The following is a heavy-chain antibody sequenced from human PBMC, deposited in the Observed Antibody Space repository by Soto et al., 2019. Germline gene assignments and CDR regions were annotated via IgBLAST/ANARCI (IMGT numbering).Heavy chain of an antibody. CDR1: GGTFSSYA. CDR2: IIPIFGTA. V-gene: IGHV1-69*12. D-gene: IGHD3-22*01. J-gene: IGHJ3*02. Sequence: QVQLVQSGAEVKKPGSSVKVSCKASGGTFSSYAISWVRQAPGQGLEWMGGIIPIFGTANYAQKFQGRVTIIADESTSTAYMELSSLRSEDPAVYYCARDVTVSRGGYYWDNDAFDIWGQGTMVTVSS. CDR3: ARDVTVSRGGYYWDNDAFDI.